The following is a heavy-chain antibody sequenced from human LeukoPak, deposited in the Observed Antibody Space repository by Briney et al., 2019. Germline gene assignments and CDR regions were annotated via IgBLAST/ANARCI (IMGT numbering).Heavy chain of an antibody. CDR1: GYTFTGYY. CDR2: INPNSGGT. CDR3: AREEVPAATHHYYYYMDV. J-gene: IGHJ6*03. D-gene: IGHD2-2*01. Sequence: ASVKVSCKASGYTFTGYYMHWVRQAPGQGLEWMGWINPNSGGTNYAQKFQGRVTMTRDTSISTAYMELSRLRSDDTAVYYCAREEVPAATHHYYYYMDVWGKGTTVTVSS. V-gene: IGHV1-2*02.